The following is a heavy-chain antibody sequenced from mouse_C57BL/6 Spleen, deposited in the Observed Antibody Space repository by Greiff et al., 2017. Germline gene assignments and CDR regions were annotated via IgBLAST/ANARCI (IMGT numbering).Heavy chain of an antibody. D-gene: IGHD1-1*01. CDR3: ARQEGLLRDYLDY. CDR1: GFTFSSYG. J-gene: IGHJ2*01. CDR2: ISSGGSYT. V-gene: IGHV5-6*01. Sequence: EVHLVESGGDLVKPGGSLKLSCAASGFTFSSYGMSWVRQTPDKRLEWVATISSGGSYTYYPDSVKGRFTISRDNATNTLDMQMSSLKSEDTAMYYCARQEGLLRDYLDYGGQGTTVTVSS.